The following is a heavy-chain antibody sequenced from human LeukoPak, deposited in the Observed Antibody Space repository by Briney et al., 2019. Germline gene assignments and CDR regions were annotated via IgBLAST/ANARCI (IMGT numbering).Heavy chain of an antibody. CDR2: INHSGST. J-gene: IGHJ4*02. CDR1: GGSINNYY. Sequence: PSETLSLTCTVSGGSINNYYWSWIRQPPGKGLEWIGEINHSGSTNYNPSLKSRVTISVDTSKNQFSLKLSSVTAADTAVYYCARARAYCGGDCWAFDYWGQGTLVTVSS. D-gene: IGHD2-21*02. V-gene: IGHV4-34*01. CDR3: ARARAYCGGDCWAFDY.